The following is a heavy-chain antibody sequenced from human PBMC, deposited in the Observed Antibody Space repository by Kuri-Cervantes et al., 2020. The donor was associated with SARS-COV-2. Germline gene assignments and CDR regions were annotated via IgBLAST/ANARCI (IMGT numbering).Heavy chain of an antibody. CDR2: INPSGGIT. CDR1: GYTFTIYY. V-gene: IGHV1-46*01. J-gene: IGHJ4*02. D-gene: IGHD3-22*01. Sequence: ASVKVSCKASGYTFTIYYMHWVRQAPGQGLEWMGIINPSGGITSYAQKLQGRVTMTRDTSTSTVYMELSSLRSEDMAVYYCARVHRYYERSGDFVFDYWGQGTLVTVSS. CDR3: ARVHRYYERSGDFVFDY.